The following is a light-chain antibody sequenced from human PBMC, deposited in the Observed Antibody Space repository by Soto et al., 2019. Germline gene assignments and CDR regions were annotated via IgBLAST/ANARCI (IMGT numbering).Light chain of an antibody. Sequence: EIVLTQSPGTLSLSPGERATLSCRASQSVNSNYLAWYQQKSGQAPRLLIYGASRRATGIPDKFSGSESGTDFTLSISRLDPEDFAAYYCQQYGSSPITFGQGTRLEIK. CDR1: QSVNSNY. V-gene: IGKV3-20*01. CDR3: QQYGSSPIT. CDR2: GAS. J-gene: IGKJ5*01.